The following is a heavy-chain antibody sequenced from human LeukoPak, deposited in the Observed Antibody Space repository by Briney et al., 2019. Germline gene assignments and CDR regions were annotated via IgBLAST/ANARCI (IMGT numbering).Heavy chain of an antibody. Sequence: GGSLRLSCAASGFTFSSYAMHWVRQAPGEGLEYVSAISSNGGSTYYANSVKGRFTISRDNSKNTLYLQMGSLRAEDMAVYYCARGGALYSSSWYFDYWGQGTLVTVSS. D-gene: IGHD6-13*01. CDR2: ISSNGGST. CDR3: ARGGALYSSSWYFDY. CDR1: GFTFSSYA. V-gene: IGHV3-64*01. J-gene: IGHJ4*02.